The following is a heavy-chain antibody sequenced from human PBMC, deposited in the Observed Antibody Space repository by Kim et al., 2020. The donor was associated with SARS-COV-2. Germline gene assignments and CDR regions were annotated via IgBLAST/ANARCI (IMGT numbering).Heavy chain of an antibody. Sequence: GGSLRLSCAASGFTFSSYSMNWVRQAPGKGLEWVSSISSSSSYIYYADSVKGRFTISRDNAKNSLYLQMNSLRAEDTAVYYCARLSHGVTNWFDPWGQGTLVTVSS. V-gene: IGHV3-21*01. CDR1: GFTFSSYS. CDR3: ARLSHGVTNWFDP. J-gene: IGHJ5*02. CDR2: ISSSSSYI. D-gene: IGHD2-21*02.